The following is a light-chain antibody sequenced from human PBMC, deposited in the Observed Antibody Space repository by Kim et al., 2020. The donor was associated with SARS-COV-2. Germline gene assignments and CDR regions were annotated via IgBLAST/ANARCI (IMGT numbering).Light chain of an antibody. CDR2: CRN. CDR3: STRGGSGNNLVV. J-gene: IGLJ2*01. CDR1: VRGSGY. Sequence: GETVGRTSRGGVRGSGYGGWWQQQRRGEAGVVVFCRNNRRSGVPARFSGGSSGDTAYSSITGAQAEDEADYYCSTRGGSGNNLVVFGGGTKLTVL. V-gene: IGLV3-19*01.